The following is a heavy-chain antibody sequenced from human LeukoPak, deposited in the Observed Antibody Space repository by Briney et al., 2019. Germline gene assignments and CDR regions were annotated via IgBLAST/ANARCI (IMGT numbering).Heavy chain of an antibody. D-gene: IGHD2-15*01. CDR2: INHSGST. J-gene: IGHJ3*02. V-gene: IGHV4-34*01. CDR3: ARVGYARAFDI. Sequence: PSETLSLTCAVYGGLFSGYYWSWIRQLPGKGLEWIGEINHSGSTNYSPSLKSRVTISVDTSKNQFSLKLSSVTAADTAVYYCARVGYARAFDIWGQGTMVTVSS. CDR1: GGLFSGYY.